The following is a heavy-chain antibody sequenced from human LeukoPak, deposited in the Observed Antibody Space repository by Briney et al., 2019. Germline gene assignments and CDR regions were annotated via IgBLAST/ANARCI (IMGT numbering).Heavy chain of an antibody. CDR1: GFTFSSYW. J-gene: IGHJ6*03. CDR2: INSDGSST. D-gene: IGHD1-26*01. CDR3: ARGMGATPQDYYYYYYMDV. V-gene: IGHV3-74*01. Sequence: LSGGSLRLSCAASGFTFSSYWMHWVRQAPGKGLVCVSRINSDGSSTSYADSVKGRFTISRDNAKNTLYLQMNSLRAEDTAVYYCARGMGATPQDYYYYYYMDVWGKGTTVTVSS.